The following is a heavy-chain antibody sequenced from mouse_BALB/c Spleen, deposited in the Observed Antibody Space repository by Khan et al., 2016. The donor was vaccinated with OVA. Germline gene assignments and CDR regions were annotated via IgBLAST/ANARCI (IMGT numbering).Heavy chain of an antibody. CDR3: ARHYYGGILDWYFDV. CDR1: GYTFTSYD. Sequence: QVQLKQSGAELVKPGASVKLSCKASGYTFTSYDINWVRQRPEQGLEWIGWIFPGDDSTKYNEKFKGKATLTSDKSSTTAYMQLSSLPSEDSSVFCCARHYYGGILDWYFDVWGAGTTVTVSS. J-gene: IGHJ1*01. D-gene: IGHD1-1*01. V-gene: IGHV1S56*01. CDR2: IFPGDDST.